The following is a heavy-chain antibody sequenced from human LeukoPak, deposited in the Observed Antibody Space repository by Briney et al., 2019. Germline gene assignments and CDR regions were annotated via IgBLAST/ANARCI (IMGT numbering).Heavy chain of an antibody. D-gene: IGHD2-15*01. CDR2: INSDGSST. CDR1: GFTFSSYW. CDR3: ARGYCRGGSCYSGDAFDI. V-gene: IGHV3-74*01. Sequence: GGSLRLSCASSGFTFSSYWMHWVRKAPGKGLVWVSRINSDGSSTSYADSVKGRFTISRDNAKNTLYLQMNSLRAEDTAVYYCARGYCRGGSCYSGDAFDIWGQGTMVTVSS. J-gene: IGHJ3*02.